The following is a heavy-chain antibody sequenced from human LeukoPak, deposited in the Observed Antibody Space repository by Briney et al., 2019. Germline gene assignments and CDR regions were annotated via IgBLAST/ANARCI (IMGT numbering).Heavy chain of an antibody. CDR3: ARYTIFEFDP. J-gene: IGHJ5*02. CDR1: GGSISSYY. D-gene: IGHD3-3*01. Sequence: SETLSLTCTVSGGSISSYYWSWIGQPPGKGLEWIGYIYYSGSTNYNPSLKSRVTISVDTSKNQFSLKLSSVTAADTAVYYCARYTIFEFDPWGQGTLVTVSS. V-gene: IGHV4-59*01. CDR2: IYYSGST.